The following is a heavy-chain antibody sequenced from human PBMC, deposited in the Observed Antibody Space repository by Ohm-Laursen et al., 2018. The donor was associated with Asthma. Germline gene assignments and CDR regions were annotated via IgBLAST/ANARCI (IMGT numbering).Heavy chain of an antibody. D-gene: IGHD6-13*01. V-gene: IGHV3-30*18. Sequence: SLRLSCSASGFTFSSYAMHWVRQAPGKGLEWVAFISYDGSNIYYGDSVKGRFTVFRDNSNYILYLQMNSLRAEDTAVYYCAKDEYSSSWYVPQYFQHWGQGTLVTVSS. J-gene: IGHJ1*01. CDR3: AKDEYSSSWYVPQYFQH. CDR2: ISYDGSNI. CDR1: GFTFSSYA.